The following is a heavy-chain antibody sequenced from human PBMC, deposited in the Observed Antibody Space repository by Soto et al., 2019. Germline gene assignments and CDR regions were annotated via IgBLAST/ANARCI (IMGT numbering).Heavy chain of an antibody. J-gene: IGHJ3*02. D-gene: IGHD5-18*01. CDR3: ARALLMDTGPPDI. V-gene: IGHV4-30-4*01. CDR2: IYYSGST. CDR1: GGSISSGDFY. Sequence: QVQLQESGPGLVKPSQTLSLTCTVSGGSISSGDFYWSWVRQPPGKGLEWIGYIYYSGSTYYNPSLRSRVTLPVEASKNQFSLKLSSVTAADTAVYYCARALLMDTGPPDIWGQGTMVTVSS.